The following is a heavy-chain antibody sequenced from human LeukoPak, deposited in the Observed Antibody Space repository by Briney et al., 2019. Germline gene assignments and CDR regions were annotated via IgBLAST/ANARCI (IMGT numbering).Heavy chain of an antibody. V-gene: IGHV4-59*01. CDR3: ARDAPLYDSSGYYLGSRTGFDY. CDR1: GGSISSYY. D-gene: IGHD3-22*01. Sequence: SETLSLTCTVSGGSISSYYWSWIRQPPGKGLEWIGYIYYSGSTNYNPSLKSRVTISVDTSKNQFSLKLSSVTAADTAVYYCARDAPLYDSSGYYLGSRTGFDYWGQGTLVTVSS. CDR2: IYYSGST. J-gene: IGHJ4*02.